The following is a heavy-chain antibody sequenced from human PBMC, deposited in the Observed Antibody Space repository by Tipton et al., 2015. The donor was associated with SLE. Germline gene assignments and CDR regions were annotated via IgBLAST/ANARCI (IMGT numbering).Heavy chain of an antibody. Sequence: SLRLSCAASGFTFSDSEMIWFRQAPGKGLEWISYISRGGGVTNYADSVRGRFTISRDNAKNSLYLQMNSLRAEDTAVYYCARTGADFWSGFLDLWGRGTLVTVSS. J-gene: IGHJ2*01. D-gene: IGHD3-3*01. CDR2: ISRGGGVT. CDR3: ARTGADFWSGFLDL. CDR1: GFTFSDSE. V-gene: IGHV3-11*06.